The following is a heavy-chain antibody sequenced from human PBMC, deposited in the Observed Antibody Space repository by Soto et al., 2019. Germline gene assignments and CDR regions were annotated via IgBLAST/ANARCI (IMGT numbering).Heavy chain of an antibody. V-gene: IGHV3-13*01. CDR3: ARDGMGADFYFDY. J-gene: IGHJ4*02. CDR1: GFTFSSYD. D-gene: IGHD1-26*01. CDR2: IGTAGDT. Sequence: PGGSLRLSCAASGFTFSSYDMHWVRQATGKGLEWVSAIGTAGDTYYPGSVKGRFTISRENAKNSLYLQMNSLRAGDTAVYYCARDGMGADFYFDYWGQGTLVTVSS.